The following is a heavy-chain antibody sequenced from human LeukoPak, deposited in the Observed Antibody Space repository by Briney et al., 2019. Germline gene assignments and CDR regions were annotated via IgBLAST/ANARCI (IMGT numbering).Heavy chain of an antibody. Sequence: GGSLRLSCAASGFTFISFGMSWVRQATGKGLEWFGRTSNKANSYTTEYAGSVKGRFTISRDDAKKSRYRQMNSLKTEDTAVYYCARETGGGVLGYFDLWGRGTLVSVSS. CDR3: ARETGGGVLGYFDL. D-gene: IGHD3-10*01. V-gene: IGHV3-72*01. CDR2: TSNKANSYTT. CDR1: GFTFISFG. J-gene: IGHJ2*01.